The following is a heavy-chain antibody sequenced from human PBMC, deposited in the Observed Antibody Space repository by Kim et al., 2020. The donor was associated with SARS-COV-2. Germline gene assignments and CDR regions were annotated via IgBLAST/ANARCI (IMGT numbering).Heavy chain of an antibody. Sequence: DSVKVRFIISRDNSRNTLFLQMNGLRAEDTAIYYCAKSDCAGGSCYLINFWGQGTLVTVS. J-gene: IGHJ4*02. CDR3: AKSDCAGGSCYLINF. D-gene: IGHD2-15*01. V-gene: IGHV3-23*01.